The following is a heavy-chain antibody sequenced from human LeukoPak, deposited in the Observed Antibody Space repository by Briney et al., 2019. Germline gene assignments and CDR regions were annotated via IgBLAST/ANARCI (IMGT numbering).Heavy chain of an antibody. CDR3: VRDAVTLDP. V-gene: IGHV4-4*07. CDR2: IFTSGTT. D-gene: IGHD4-11*01. J-gene: IGHJ5*02. CDR1: CDFHSRWY. Sequence: SETQSLPCTVSCDFHSRWYWSWLRQPAGKGLEWIGRIFTSGTTNYNPSLKSLVTMSIDTSKYQFSLRLSSVTGADADVYYCVRDAVTLDPWGQGTLVTVSS.